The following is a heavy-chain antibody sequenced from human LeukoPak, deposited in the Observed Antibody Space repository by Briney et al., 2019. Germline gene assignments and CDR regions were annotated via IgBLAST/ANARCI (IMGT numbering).Heavy chain of an antibody. CDR3: ANGPTSDGYFSYFDY. Sequence: ASLKVSCKASGGTFSSYAISWVRQAPGQGLEWMGWISGDNGDTKNVQKLQGRVTMTADTSTSTAYLEMRSLRSDDTALNYCANGPTSDGYFSYFDYWGQGTLVTVSS. V-gene: IGHV1-18*01. CDR1: GGTFSSYA. CDR2: ISGDNGDT. J-gene: IGHJ4*02. D-gene: IGHD5-18*01.